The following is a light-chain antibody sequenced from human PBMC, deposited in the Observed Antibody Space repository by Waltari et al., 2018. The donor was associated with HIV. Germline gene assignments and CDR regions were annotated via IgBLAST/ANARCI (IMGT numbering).Light chain of an antibody. J-gene: IGLJ2*01. CDR1: SSDVGGYDY. V-gene: IGLV2-8*01. CDR3: SSYAGSNNLGV. CDR2: EVN. Sequence: SALTQPPSASGSPGQSVTISCTGTSSDVGGYDYVSWYQQHPGKAPKLIIYEVNKRPSGVPDRFSGSKSGNTASLTVSGLQSEDEADYYCSSYAGSNNLGVFGGGTKLTVL.